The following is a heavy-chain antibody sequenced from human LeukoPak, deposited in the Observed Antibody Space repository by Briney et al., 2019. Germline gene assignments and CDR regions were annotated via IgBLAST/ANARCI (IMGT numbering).Heavy chain of an antibody. V-gene: IGHV1-8*02. CDR2: MNPNSGNT. CDR1: GYTFTSYG. J-gene: IGHJ4*02. D-gene: IGHD3-10*01. CDR3: AKSLGGDYGSGSYYVVFDS. Sequence: ASVKVSCKASGYTFTSYGINWVRQATGQGLEWMGWMNPNSGNTGYAQKFQGRVTMTRNTSISTAYMELSSLRSEDTALYYCAKSLGGDYGSGSYYVVFDSWGQGTLVTVSS.